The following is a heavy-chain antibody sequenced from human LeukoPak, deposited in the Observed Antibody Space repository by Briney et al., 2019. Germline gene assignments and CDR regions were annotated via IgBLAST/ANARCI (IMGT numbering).Heavy chain of an antibody. D-gene: IGHD2-21*02. J-gene: IGHJ1*01. V-gene: IGHV3-30*02. CDR3: AKDSVTGDSEYFQH. CDR2: IRCDGSNK. Sequence: GGSLRLSCAASGFTFSSYGMHWVRQAPGKGLEWVAFIRCDGSNKYYADSVKGRFTISRDNSKNTLYLQMNSLRAEDTAVYYCAKDSVTGDSEYFQHWGQGTLVTVSS. CDR1: GFTFSSYG.